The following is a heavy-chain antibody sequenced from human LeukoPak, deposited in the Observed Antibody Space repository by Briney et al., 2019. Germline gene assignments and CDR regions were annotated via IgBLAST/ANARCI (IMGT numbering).Heavy chain of an antibody. CDR3: ARDRYSSSWFGDDAFDI. V-gene: IGHV3-11*04. Sequence: GGSLRLSCAASGFTFSDYYMSWIRQAPGKGLEGVSYISSSGSTIYYADSVKGRFTISRDNAKNSLYLQMNSLRAEDTAVYYCARDRYSSSWFGDDAFDIWGQGTMVTVSS. CDR2: ISSSGSTI. J-gene: IGHJ3*02. CDR1: GFTFSDYY. D-gene: IGHD6-13*01.